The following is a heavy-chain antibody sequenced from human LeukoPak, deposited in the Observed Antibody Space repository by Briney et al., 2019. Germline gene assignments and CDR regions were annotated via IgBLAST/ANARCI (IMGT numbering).Heavy chain of an antibody. CDR2: IFSNGDT. Sequence: PGGSLRLSCTASEFTFSRNYMLWVRQAPGKGLEWVSLIFSNGDTHYADSVKGRFTISRDTSKNTVSLQMNGLRVEDTAMYYCTRDQMNYWGQGTLVTVSS. V-gene: IGHV3-53*01. CDR1: EFTFSRNY. J-gene: IGHJ4*02. D-gene: IGHD5-24*01. CDR3: TRDQMNY.